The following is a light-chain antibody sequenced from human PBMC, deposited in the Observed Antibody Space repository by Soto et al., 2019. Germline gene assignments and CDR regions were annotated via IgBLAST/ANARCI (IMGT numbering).Light chain of an antibody. Sequence: DIQLIQSPSFLSASVGDRVTITCRASQGISSYLAWYQQKPGKAPKLLIYTASTLQSGVPSRFSGSGSGTEFTLTISSLQPEDFAPYYCQQLNSYPMYTFGQGTKLEIK. CDR3: QQLNSYPMYT. CDR2: TAS. V-gene: IGKV1-9*01. J-gene: IGKJ2*01. CDR1: QGISSY.